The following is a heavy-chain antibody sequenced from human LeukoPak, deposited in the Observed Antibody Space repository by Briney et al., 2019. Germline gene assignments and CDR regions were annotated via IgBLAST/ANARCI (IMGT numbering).Heavy chain of an antibody. CDR2: IRYDGSNK. Sequence: GGSLRLSCAASGFTFSSYGTHWVRQAPGKGLEWVAFIRYDGSNKYYADSVKGRFTISRDNSKNTLYLQMNSLRAEDTAVYYCAKGRGYSYGLPFLYWGQGTLVTVSS. D-gene: IGHD5-18*01. V-gene: IGHV3-30*02. CDR3: AKGRGYSYGLPFLY. J-gene: IGHJ4*02. CDR1: GFTFSSYG.